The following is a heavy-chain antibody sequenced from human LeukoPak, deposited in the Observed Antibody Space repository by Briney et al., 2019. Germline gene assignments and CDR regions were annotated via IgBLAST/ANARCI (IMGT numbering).Heavy chain of an antibody. J-gene: IGHJ4*02. CDR2: ISGTSGST. CDR1: GSTFSSYA. CDR3: ANLFTSGPCSGTTCFNH. D-gene: IGHD2-2*01. V-gene: IGHV3-23*01. Sequence: PGGSLRLSCAASGSTFSSYAMSWVRQAPGKGLEWVSTISGTSGSTYYADSVKGRFTISRDNSKKTLYLQMNSLRAEDTAVYYCANLFTSGPCSGTTCFNHWGQGTLVTVSS.